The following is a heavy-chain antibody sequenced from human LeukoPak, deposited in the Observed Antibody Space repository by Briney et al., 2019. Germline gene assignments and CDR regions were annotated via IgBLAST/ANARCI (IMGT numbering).Heavy chain of an antibody. CDR1: GGSISSYY. CDR2: IYYSGST. Sequence: SETLSLTCTVSGGSISSYYWSWIRQPPGKGLEWIGYIYYSGSTNYNPFLKSRVTISVDTSKNQFSLKLSSVTAADTAVYYCARHDYGDYGPYWYFDLWGRGTLVTVSS. J-gene: IGHJ2*01. D-gene: IGHD4-17*01. CDR3: ARHDYGDYGPYWYFDL. V-gene: IGHV4-59*08.